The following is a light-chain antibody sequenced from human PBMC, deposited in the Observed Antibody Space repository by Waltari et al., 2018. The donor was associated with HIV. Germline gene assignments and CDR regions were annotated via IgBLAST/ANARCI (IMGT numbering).Light chain of an antibody. CDR3: AAWDDSLDGPV. Sequence: QPVLTQPPSASGTPGQRVIISCSGSSSNIGRHAVSWYQHLPGATPTRLIFGNNPRSSWCPDRFSGSKSATSASLAIIGLRSVDEADYSCAAWDDSLDGPVFGGGTKLTVL. CDR2: GNN. V-gene: IGLV1-44*01. CDR1: SSNIGRHA. J-gene: IGLJ2*01.